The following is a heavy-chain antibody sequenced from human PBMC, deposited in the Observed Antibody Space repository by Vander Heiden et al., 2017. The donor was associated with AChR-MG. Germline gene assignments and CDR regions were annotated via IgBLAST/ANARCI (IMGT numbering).Heavy chain of an antibody. CDR2: INAGNGNT. CDR1: GYTFTSYA. Sequence: QVQLVQSGAEVKKAGASVKVSCTASGYTFTSYAMHWVRQAPGQRLEWMGWINAGNGNTKYSQKFQGRVTITRDTSASTAYMELSSLRSEDTAVYYCARVVPVTSSGGYYQNWFDPWGQGTLVTVSS. J-gene: IGHJ5*02. D-gene: IGHD6-19*01. CDR3: ARVVPVTSSGGYYQNWFDP. V-gene: IGHV1-3*01.